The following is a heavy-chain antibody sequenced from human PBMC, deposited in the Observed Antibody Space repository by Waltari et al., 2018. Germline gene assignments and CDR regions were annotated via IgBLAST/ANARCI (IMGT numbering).Heavy chain of an antibody. Sequence: EVQLVESGGGLVQPGGSLSLSCPASGFPVSSYRMHWVRQAPGKGLVWVSDINTDGSTTNYADSVKGRFTISRDNAKNTLYRQMDSLRAEETAVYYCVIGAQHVSNWYASEYFQHWGQGTLVTVSS. V-gene: IGHV3-74*01. CDR1: GFPVSSYR. CDR2: INTDGSTT. J-gene: IGHJ1*01. CDR3: VIGAQHVSNWYASEYFQH. D-gene: IGHD6-13*01.